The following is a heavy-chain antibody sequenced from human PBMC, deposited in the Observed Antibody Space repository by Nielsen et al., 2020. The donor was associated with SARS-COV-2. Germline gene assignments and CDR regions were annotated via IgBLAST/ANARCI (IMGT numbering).Heavy chain of an antibody. D-gene: IGHD1-26*01. V-gene: IGHV3-7*03. J-gene: IGHJ4*02. CDR3: ARRVLGRGVVGAADY. CDR1: GFNFRGYW. CDR2: IKLDGGEK. Sequence: GESLKISCVVSGFNFRGYWMTWVRQAPGKGLEWVGNIKLDGGEKYYVDSVKGRFTISRDNAKNSVHLQMNNLTAEDTAVYYCARRVLGRGVVGAADYWGQGTLVTVSS.